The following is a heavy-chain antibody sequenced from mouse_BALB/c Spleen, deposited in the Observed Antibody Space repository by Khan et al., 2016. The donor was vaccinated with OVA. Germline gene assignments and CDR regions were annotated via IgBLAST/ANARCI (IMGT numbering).Heavy chain of an antibody. V-gene: IGHV14-1*02. Sequence: VQLKQSGAELVRPGALVKLSCKGSGFNIKDYYMHWVKQRPEQGLEWIGWIDPENGNTIYDPKLQGKANITADTSSNTAYLQLSSLDSEDTAVLYCARSGYSAWFAFWGQGTLVTGSA. J-gene: IGHJ3*01. CDR3: ARSGYSAWFAF. CDR2: IDPENGNT. CDR1: GFNIKDYY. D-gene: IGHD4-1*01.